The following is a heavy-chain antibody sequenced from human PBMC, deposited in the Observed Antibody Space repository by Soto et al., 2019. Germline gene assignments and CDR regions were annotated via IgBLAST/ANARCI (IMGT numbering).Heavy chain of an antibody. CDR1: GGSVINDSLY. D-gene: IGHD3-16*01. CDR2: VHSSGIT. V-gene: IGHV4-61*01. Sequence: XETRALTCTVAGGSVINDSLYWSWIRQPPGKGLEWIGYVHSSGITNYNPSLKRRVTISVDTSRNQFSLRLSSVTAADTAVYYCARGLTMGQLPSHFDHRGQGTLVTVS. CDR3: ARGLTMGQLPSHFDH. J-gene: IGHJ5*02.